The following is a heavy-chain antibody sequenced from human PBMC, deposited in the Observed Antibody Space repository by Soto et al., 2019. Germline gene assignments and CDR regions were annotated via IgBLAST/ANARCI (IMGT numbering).Heavy chain of an antibody. D-gene: IGHD2-8*02. CDR1: GGSFSGYY. Sequence: PSETLSLTCACYGGSFSGYYWTWIRQPPGTGLEWIGEINHSGSTNYNPSLKSRVTISVDTSKNQFPLKLTSVTAADTAVYYCARDKITGLFDYWGQGTLVT. CDR2: INHSGST. CDR3: ARDKITGLFDY. J-gene: IGHJ4*02. V-gene: IGHV4-34*01.